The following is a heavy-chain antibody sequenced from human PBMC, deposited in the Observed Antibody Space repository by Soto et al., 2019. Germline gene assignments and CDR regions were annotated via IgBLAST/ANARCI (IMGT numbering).Heavy chain of an antibody. V-gene: IGHV1-69*13. CDR3: ASQPTRGEYYFDY. D-gene: IGHD2-2*01. CDR2: IIPIFGTA. Sequence: GASVKVSCKASGGTFSSYAISWVRQAPGQGLEWMGGIIPIFGTANYAQKFQGRVTITADESTSTAYMELSSLRSEDTAVYYCASQPTRGEYYFDYWGQGTLVTVSS. CDR1: GGTFSSYA. J-gene: IGHJ4*02.